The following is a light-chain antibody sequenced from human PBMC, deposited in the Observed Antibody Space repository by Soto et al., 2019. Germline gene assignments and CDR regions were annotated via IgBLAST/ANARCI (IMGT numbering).Light chain of an antibody. J-gene: IGKJ5*01. CDR2: GAS. Sequence: EIVMTQSPATLSVSPGEGVTLSCRASQTVPSRIAWYQQKPGQAPSLLIYGASTRATGIPARFSGSGSGTEFTLIISSLQSEDFAVYYCQQYKNWPLFGQGTRLEIK. V-gene: IGKV3-15*01. CDR3: QQYKNWPL. CDR1: QTVPSR.